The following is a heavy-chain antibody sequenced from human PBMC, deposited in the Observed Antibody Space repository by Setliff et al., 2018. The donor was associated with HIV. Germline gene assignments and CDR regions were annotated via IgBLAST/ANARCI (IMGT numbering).Heavy chain of an antibody. CDR3: ARDSGGSPLLDAFDI. V-gene: IGHV1-69*06. D-gene: IGHD1-26*01. J-gene: IGHJ3*02. CDR2: IIPISGTA. Sequence: SVKVSCKASGGTLSSYAISWVRQAPGQGLEWMGRIIPISGTANNAQKFQGRVTITADKSTSTAYMQLSSLRSEDTAVYYCARDSGGSPLLDAFDIWGQGTMVTVSS. CDR1: GGTLSSYA.